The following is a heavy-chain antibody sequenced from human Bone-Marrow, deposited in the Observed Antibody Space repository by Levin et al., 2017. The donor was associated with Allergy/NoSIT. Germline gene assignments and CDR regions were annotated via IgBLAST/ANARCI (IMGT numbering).Heavy chain of an antibody. J-gene: IGHJ4*02. D-gene: IGHD2-2*02. CDR2: IKGDGSTT. CDR3: VRDLYGRDDH. CDR1: GFTFSSFW. V-gene: IGHV3-74*03. Sequence: PGGSLRLSCVASGFTFSSFWMHWVRQAPGKGLVWLSHIKGDGSTTTYADSVKGRFTISRDNAKNTLYLQMNSLSAEDTAVYYCVRDLYGRDDHWVQGTLVTVSS.